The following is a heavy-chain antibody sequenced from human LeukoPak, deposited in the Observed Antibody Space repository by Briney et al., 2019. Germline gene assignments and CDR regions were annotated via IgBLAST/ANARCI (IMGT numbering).Heavy chain of an antibody. Sequence: GESLKISCKGSGYSFTSYWIGWVRQMPGKGLEWMGIIYPGDSDTRYSPSFQGQVTISADKSISTAYLQWSSLKASDTAMYYCARHPDCSGGSCYFDYWDQGTLVTVSS. CDR2: IYPGDSDT. V-gene: IGHV5-51*01. J-gene: IGHJ4*02. CDR1: GYSFTSYW. CDR3: ARHPDCSGGSCYFDY. D-gene: IGHD2-15*01.